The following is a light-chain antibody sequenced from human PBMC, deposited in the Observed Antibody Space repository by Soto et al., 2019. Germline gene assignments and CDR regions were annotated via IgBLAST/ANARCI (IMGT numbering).Light chain of an antibody. V-gene: IGKV3-20*01. Sequence: PGERATLSCRASPSVTNFLAWYQQKPGQAPRLLIYGAFNRATGIPDRFSGSGSGTDFTLTISRLEPEDFAVYYCQKYGSSRWTCGQGTKVDIK. CDR1: PSVTNF. CDR3: QKYGSSRWT. J-gene: IGKJ1*01. CDR2: GAF.